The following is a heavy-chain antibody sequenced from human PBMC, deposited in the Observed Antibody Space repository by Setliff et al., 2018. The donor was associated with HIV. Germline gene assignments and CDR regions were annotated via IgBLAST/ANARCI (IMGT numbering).Heavy chain of an antibody. CDR3: ARAQDNYYDSSGYSFDP. CDR1: GFTFSSYW. J-gene: IGHJ5*02. V-gene: IGHV3-7*01. CDR2: IKQDGSEK. Sequence: PGGSLRLSCAASGFTFSSYWMSWVRQAPGKGLEWVANIKQDGSEKYYADSVKGRFTISRDNAKNTLFLQMNSLRAEDTAVYYCARAQDNYYDSSGYSFDPWGQGSLVTVSS. D-gene: IGHD3-22*01.